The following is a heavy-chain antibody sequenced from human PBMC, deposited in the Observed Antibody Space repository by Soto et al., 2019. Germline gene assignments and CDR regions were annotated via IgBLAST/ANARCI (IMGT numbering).Heavy chain of an antibody. V-gene: IGHV1-69*12. D-gene: IGHD4-17*01. J-gene: IGHJ5*02. Sequence: QVQLVQSGAEVKKPGSSVKVSCQASGGTFKSYAINWVRQAPGQGLEWMGGVIPDFGTIDYAQKFQGRVTITADESTDTVYMELSRLRSEDTATYYCASDYGDYVPWGQGTLVTVTS. CDR1: GGTFKSYA. CDR2: VIPDFGTI. CDR3: ASDYGDYVP.